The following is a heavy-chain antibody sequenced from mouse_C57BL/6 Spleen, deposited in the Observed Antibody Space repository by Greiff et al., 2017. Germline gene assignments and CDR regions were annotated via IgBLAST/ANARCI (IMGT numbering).Heavy chain of an antibody. CDR3: ARYGYGSEGLDY. D-gene: IGHD1-1*01. V-gene: IGHV1-39*01. CDR2: INPNYGTT. J-gene: IGHJ2*01. CDR1: GYSFTDYN. Sequence: EVQVVESGPELVKPGASVKISCKASGYSFTDYNMNWVKQSNGKSLEWIGVINPNYGTTSYNQKFKGKATLTVDQSSSTAYMQLNSLTSEDSAVXYCARYGYGSEGLDYWGQGTTLTVSS.